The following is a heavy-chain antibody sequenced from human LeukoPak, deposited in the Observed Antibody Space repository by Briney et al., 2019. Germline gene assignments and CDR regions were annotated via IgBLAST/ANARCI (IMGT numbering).Heavy chain of an antibody. Sequence: SETLSLTCTVSGGSISSYYWSWIRQPPGKGLEWIGYIYYSGSTNYNPSLKSRVTISVDTSKNQFSLKLSSVTAADTAVYYCARLKGTLYSSSWYSRNYFDYWGQGTLVTVSS. CDR3: ARLKGTLYSSSWYSRNYFDY. CDR1: GGSISSYY. V-gene: IGHV4-59*08. CDR2: IYYSGST. J-gene: IGHJ4*02. D-gene: IGHD6-13*01.